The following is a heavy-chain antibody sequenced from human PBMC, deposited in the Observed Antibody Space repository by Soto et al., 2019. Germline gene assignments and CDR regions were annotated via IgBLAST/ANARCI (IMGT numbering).Heavy chain of an antibody. CDR3: ATRVGDY. CDR2: FDPEDGET. CDR1: GYTFTSYD. Sequence: ASVKVSCKASGYTFTSYDINWVRQAPGKGLEWMGGFDPEDGETIYAQKFQGRVTMTEDTSTDTAYMELSSLRSEDTAVYYCATRVGDYWGQGTLVTVSS. J-gene: IGHJ4*02. V-gene: IGHV1-24*01.